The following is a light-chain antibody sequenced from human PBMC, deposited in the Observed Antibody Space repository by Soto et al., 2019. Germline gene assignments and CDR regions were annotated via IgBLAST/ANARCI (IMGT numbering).Light chain of an antibody. CDR3: SSYTSSSTLDV. CDR2: EVS. Sequence: QSVLTQPASVSGSPGQSITISCTGTSSDVGGYDYVSWYQQHPGKAPKLMIYEVSNRPSGVSNRFSGSKSGNTASLNISGLQAEDEADYYCSSYTSSSTLDVFGGGTKLTVL. J-gene: IGLJ2*01. CDR1: SSDVGGYDY. V-gene: IGLV2-14*01.